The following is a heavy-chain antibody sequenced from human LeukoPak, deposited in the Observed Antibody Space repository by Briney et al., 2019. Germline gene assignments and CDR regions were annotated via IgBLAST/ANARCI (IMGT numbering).Heavy chain of an antibody. CDR3: ARERNPTVTTVGWFDP. J-gene: IGHJ5*02. CDR1: GFTFSSYA. V-gene: IGHV3-30-3*01. CDR2: ISYDGSNK. D-gene: IGHD4-17*01. Sequence: GSLRLSCAASGFTFSSYAMHWVRQAPGKGLEWVAVISYDGSNKYYADSVKGRFTISRDNSKNTLYLQMNSLRAEDTAVYYCARERNPTVTTVGWFDPWGQGTLVTVSS.